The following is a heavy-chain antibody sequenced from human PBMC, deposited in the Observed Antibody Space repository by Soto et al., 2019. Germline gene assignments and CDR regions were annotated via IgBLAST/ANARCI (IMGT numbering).Heavy chain of an antibody. J-gene: IGHJ6*01. CDR3: ARGLEPIFCYYCIYV. V-gene: IGHV1-18*04. CDR2: ISAYNGNT. D-gene: IGHD1-1*01. CDR1: GYTFTSYG. Sequence: ASAKVSCSASGYTFTSYGISWVRQAPGQGLEWMGWISAYNGNTNYAQKLQGRVTMTTDTNTNKAHKELRNLSTADTAGTYYARGLEPIFCYYCIYVWGQGNEVTVSS.